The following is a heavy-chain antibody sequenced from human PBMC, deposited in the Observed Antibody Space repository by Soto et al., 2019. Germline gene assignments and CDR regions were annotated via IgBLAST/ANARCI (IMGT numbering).Heavy chain of an antibody. D-gene: IGHD1-7*01. V-gene: IGHV3-23*01. CDR2: ITASGGTT. J-gene: IGHJ3*02. Sequence: EVKLLESGGGLVQPGGSLRLSCAASGFTFSSYSMSWVRQAPGKGLEWVSHITASGGTTYYADSVKGRFTISRDSSRNTLYLQMNSLRAEDTALYYCAKCIHVNWNYDAFHIWGQGTMVTVSS. CDR1: GFTFSSYS. CDR3: AKCIHVNWNYDAFHI.